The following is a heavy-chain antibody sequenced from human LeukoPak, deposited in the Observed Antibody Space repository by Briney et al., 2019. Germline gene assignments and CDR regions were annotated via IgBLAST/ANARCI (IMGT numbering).Heavy chain of an antibody. Sequence: SETLSLTCAVYGGSFSGYYWSWIRQPPGKGLEWIGEINHSGSTNYNPSLKSRVTISVDTSKNQFSLRLSSVTAADTAVYYCATTHYFANLDAFDIWGQGTMVTVSS. CDR2: INHSGST. CDR1: GGSFSGYY. J-gene: IGHJ3*02. CDR3: ATTHYFANLDAFDI. V-gene: IGHV4-34*01. D-gene: IGHD3-9*01.